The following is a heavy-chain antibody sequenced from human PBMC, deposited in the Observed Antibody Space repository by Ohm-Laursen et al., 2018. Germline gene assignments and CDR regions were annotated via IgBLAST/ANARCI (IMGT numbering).Heavy chain of an antibody. V-gene: IGHV1-2*02. Sequence: ASVKVSCKASGYTFTGYYMHWVRQAPGQGLEWMGWINPNSGGTNYAQKFQGRVTMTRDTSISTAYMELSRLRSDDTAVYYCARLGSVAVAGGADAFDIWGQGTMVTVSS. CDR2: INPNSGGT. J-gene: IGHJ3*02. CDR3: ARLGSVAVAGGADAFDI. D-gene: IGHD6-19*01. CDR1: GYTFTGYY.